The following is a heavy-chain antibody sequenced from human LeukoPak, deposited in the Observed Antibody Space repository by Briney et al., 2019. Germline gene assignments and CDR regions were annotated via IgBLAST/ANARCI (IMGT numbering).Heavy chain of an antibody. D-gene: IGHD2-2*01. Sequence: ASVKVSCKASGYTFTSYDINWVRQATGQGLEWMGWMNPNSGGTNYAQKFQGRVTMTRDTSISTAYMDLSRLRSDDTAVYYFAISTGHYFDYWGQGILVTVSS. J-gene: IGHJ4*02. CDR1: GYTFTSYD. CDR2: MNPNSGGT. CDR3: AISTGHYFDY. V-gene: IGHV1-2*02.